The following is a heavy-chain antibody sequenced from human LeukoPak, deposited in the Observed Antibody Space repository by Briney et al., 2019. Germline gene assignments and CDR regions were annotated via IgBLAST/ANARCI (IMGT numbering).Heavy chain of an antibody. D-gene: IGHD6-19*01. Sequence: GASVKVSCKASGYTFTGYYMHWVRQAPGQGLEWMGRINPNSGGTNYAQKFQGRVTMTRDTSISTAYMELSRLRSDDTAVYYCARSPSPGIAVAGGLGWFDYWGQGTLVTVSS. CDR2: INPNSGGT. CDR1: GYTFTGYY. CDR3: ARSPSPGIAVAGGLGWFDY. J-gene: IGHJ4*02. V-gene: IGHV1-2*06.